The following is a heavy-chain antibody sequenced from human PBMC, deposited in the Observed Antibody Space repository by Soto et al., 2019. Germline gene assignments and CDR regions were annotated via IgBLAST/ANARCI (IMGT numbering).Heavy chain of an antibody. Sequence: GGSLRLSCAASGFTFSTYWMDWIRQVPGKGLEWVSRINSDASHTYYADSVKGRFTISRDNAKNTLHLEMNSLRAEDTAVYYFVSEGYCMTPSCSGNWFDPWGQGTLVTVSS. V-gene: IGHV3-74*01. J-gene: IGHJ5*02. D-gene: IGHD2-2*01. CDR2: INSDASHT. CDR3: VSEGYCMTPSCSGNWFDP. CDR1: GFTFSTYW.